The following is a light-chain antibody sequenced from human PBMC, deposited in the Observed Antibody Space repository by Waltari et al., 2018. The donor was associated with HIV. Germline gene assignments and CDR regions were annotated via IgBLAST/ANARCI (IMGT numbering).Light chain of an antibody. Sequence: QSVLTQPPSASGTPGQRVTISCSGSSSNIGSNTVNWYQQLPGTAPKLLIYTYNQRPSGGPDRFSGSKSGTSASLAISGLQSEDEADYYCASWDDSLNGYVFGTGTKVTVL. CDR3: ASWDDSLNGYV. CDR2: TYN. CDR1: SSNIGSNT. V-gene: IGLV1-44*01. J-gene: IGLJ1*01.